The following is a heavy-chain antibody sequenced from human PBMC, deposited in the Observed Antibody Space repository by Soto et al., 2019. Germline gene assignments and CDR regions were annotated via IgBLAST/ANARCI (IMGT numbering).Heavy chain of an antibody. CDR3: AKDQYSSGWPEGGACWFDP. Sequence: SGGSLRLSCAASGFTFSSYAMSWVRQAPGKGLEWVSAISGSGGSTYYADSVKGRFTISRDNSKNTLYLQMNSLRAEDTAVYYCAKDQYSSGWPEGGACWFDPWGQGTLVTVSS. J-gene: IGHJ5*02. V-gene: IGHV3-23*01. CDR2: ISGSGGST. CDR1: GFTFSSYA. D-gene: IGHD6-19*01.